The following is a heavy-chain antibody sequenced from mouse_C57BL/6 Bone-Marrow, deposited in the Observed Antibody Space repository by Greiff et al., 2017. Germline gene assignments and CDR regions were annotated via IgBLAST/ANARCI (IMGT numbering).Heavy chain of an antibody. CDR3: ARDIYYDYDGAMDY. J-gene: IGHJ4*01. CDR1: GFTFSDFY. D-gene: IGHD2-4*01. V-gene: IGHV7-1*01. Sequence: EVNLVESGGGLVQSGRSLRLSCATSGFTFSDFYMEWVRQAPGKGLEWIAASRNKANDYTTEYSASVKGRFIVSRDTSQSILYLQMNALRAEDTAIYYCARDIYYDYDGAMDYWGQGTSVTVSS. CDR2: SRNKANDYTT.